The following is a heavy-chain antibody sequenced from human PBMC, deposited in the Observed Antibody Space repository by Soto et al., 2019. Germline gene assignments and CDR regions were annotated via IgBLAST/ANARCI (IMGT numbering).Heavy chain of an antibody. Sequence: EVQLLESGGGLVQPGGSLRLSCAASGFTFSSYAMSWVRQAPGKGLEWVSAISGGSGTTYYADSVKGRFTISRDNSKNTLYLQMYSLRAEDTAVYYCAKVSRGVVVPAAMNWGQGTLVTVSS. V-gene: IGHV3-23*01. CDR3: AKVSRGVVVPAAMN. J-gene: IGHJ4*02. CDR1: GFTFSSYA. D-gene: IGHD2-2*01. CDR2: ISGGSGTT.